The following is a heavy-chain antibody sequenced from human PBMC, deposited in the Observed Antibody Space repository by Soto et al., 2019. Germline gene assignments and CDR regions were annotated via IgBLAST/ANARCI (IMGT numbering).Heavy chain of an antibody. CDR3: ARGRYYDTSDYYSYF. CDR2: ISYNGNNK. V-gene: IGHV3-30-3*01. J-gene: IGHJ4*02. D-gene: IGHD3-22*01. CDR1: GFTFSYYA. Sequence: AGGSLRLSCAASGFTFSYYAMHWVRQAPGKGLEWVAVISYNGNNKYYADSVKDRFTVSRDNSENTLYLQMNSLRAEDTAVYFCARGRYYDTSDYYSYFWGQGALVTVSS.